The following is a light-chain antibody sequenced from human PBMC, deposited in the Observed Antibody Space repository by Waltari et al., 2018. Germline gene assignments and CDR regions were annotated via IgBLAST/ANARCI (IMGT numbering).Light chain of an antibody. J-gene: IGKJ1*01. CDR1: QSVSSY. V-gene: IGKV3-11*01. CDR2: DAS. Sequence: EIEETQSPATLSLSPGERATLSCRASQSVSSYLAWYKQKPGQAPRFLIYDASNRATGIPARFSGSGSGTDFTLTISSLEPEDFAFYYCQQRSPLPPWTFGQGTKVEIK. CDR3: QQRSPLPPWT.